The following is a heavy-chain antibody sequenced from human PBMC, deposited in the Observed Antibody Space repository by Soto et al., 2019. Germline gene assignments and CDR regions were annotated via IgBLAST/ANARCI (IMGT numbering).Heavy chain of an antibody. J-gene: IGHJ4*02. D-gene: IGHD4-17*01. CDR1: GFIFCSHW. Sequence: GGSPRISCSASGFIFCSHWMHWVRQSAGKGLVWVSRINSDGSTTTYADSVKGRFTISRDNAKNTLYLQMDSLRAEDTAVYYCASAKIGDYFQVYWGQGTRVTVSS. V-gene: IGHV3-74*01. CDR2: INSDGSTT. CDR3: ASAKIGDYFQVY.